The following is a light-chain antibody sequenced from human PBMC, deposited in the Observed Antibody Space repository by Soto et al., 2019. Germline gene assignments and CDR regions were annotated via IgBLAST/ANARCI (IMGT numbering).Light chain of an antibody. CDR3: QQLHGYPLT. V-gene: IGKV1-9*01. CDR2: SAS. Sequence: DIPLTQSPSILSASVGERVTITCRASQGIHTTLAWYQKKPEQAPKLLIYSASTLQSGVPSRFSGSGSGSEFTLTISSLQPKDFVTYYWQQLHGYPLTFGGGTTV. J-gene: IGKJ4*01. CDR1: QGIHTT.